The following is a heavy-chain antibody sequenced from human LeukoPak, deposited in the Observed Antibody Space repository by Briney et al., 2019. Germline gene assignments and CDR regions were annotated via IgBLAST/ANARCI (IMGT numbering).Heavy chain of an antibody. CDR3: ARIFRSQLVDYYALDV. D-gene: IGHD6-13*01. Sequence: GGPLRLSCAPSGFSYSDYAMDWVRQAHGKGREWISAISSSSAYIYYADSVKGSFTSSRDNAKSSVSLQMSSLRDDDTAVYYCARIFRSQLVDYYALDVWGQGTTVTVSS. J-gene: IGHJ6*02. V-gene: IGHV3-21*01. CDR2: ISSSSAYI. CDR1: GFSYSDYA.